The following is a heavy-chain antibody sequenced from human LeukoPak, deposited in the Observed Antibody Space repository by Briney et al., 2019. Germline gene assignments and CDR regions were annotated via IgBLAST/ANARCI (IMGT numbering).Heavy chain of an antibody. CDR1: GGSISSYY. V-gene: IGHV4-59*01. J-gene: IGHJ6*03. CDR2: IYYSGST. D-gene: IGHD3-3*01. CDR3: ASAVNNYDFWSGLGDYYYYYMDV. Sequence: SETLSLTCTVSGGSISSYYWSWIRQPPGKGLEWIGYIYYSGSTNYNPSLKSRVTISVDTSKNQFSLKLSSVTAADTAVYYCASAVNNYDFWSGLGDYYYYYMDVWGKGTTVTVSS.